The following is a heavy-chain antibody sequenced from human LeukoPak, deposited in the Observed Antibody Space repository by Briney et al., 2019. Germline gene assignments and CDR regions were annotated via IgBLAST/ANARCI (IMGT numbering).Heavy chain of an antibody. CDR3: AREIVGATDYFDY. CDR1: GGSISSGSYY. CDR2: IYTSGST. Sequence: KTSETLSLTCTVSGGSISSGSYYWSWIRQPAGKGLEWIGRIYTSGSTNYNPSLKSRVTISVDTSKNQFSLKLSSVTAADTAVYYCAREIVGATDYFDYWGQGTLVTVSS. V-gene: IGHV4-61*02. J-gene: IGHJ4*02. D-gene: IGHD1-26*01.